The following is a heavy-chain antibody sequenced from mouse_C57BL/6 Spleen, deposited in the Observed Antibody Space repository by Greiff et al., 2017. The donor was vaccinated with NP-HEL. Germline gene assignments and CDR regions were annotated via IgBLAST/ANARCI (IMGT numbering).Heavy chain of an antibody. Sequence: VQLQQSGAELMKPGASVKLSCKATGYTFTGYWIAWVKQRPGHGLEWIGEILPGSGSTNYNEKFKGKATFTADTSSNTAYMQLSMLTTEDSAIYYCARMRAFYGNYYFDYWGQGTTLTVSS. CDR1: GYTFTGYW. CDR2: ILPGSGST. V-gene: IGHV1-9*01. CDR3: ARMRAFYGNYYFDY. J-gene: IGHJ2*01. D-gene: IGHD2-10*01.